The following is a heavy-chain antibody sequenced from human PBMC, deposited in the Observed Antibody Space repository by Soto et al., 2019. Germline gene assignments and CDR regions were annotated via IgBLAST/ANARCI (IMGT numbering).Heavy chain of an antibody. J-gene: IGHJ4*02. CDR2: ISNTGNTI. D-gene: IGHD5-12*01. CDR3: ARGVEMATLAVRYYFDF. V-gene: IGHV3-48*03. CDR1: GFTFSISE. Sequence: GGSLRLSCAASGFTFSISEMNWVRQAPGKGLEWVSFISNTGNTIYYADSVKGRFTISRDNARNSLYLQMNSLRAEDPAVYYCARGVEMATLAVRYYFDFWGQGTLVTVSS.